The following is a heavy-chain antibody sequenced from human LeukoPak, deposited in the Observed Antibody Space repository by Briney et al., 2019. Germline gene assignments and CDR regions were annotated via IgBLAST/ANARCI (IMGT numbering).Heavy chain of an antibody. D-gene: IGHD3-10*01. J-gene: IGHJ4*02. CDR3: AGGDSGGSDY. Sequence: TSETLSLTCTVSGGSISSYYWSWIRQPPGKGLEWIGYIYYSGSTNYNPSLKSRVTMSVDTSKNQFSLKLSSVTAADTAVYYCAGGDSGGSDYWGQGTLVTVSS. CDR1: GGSISSYY. V-gene: IGHV4-59*12. CDR2: IYYSGST.